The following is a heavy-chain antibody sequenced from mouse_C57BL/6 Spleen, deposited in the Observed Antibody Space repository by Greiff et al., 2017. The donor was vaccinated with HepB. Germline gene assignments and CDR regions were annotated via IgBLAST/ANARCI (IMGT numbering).Heavy chain of an antibody. CDR3: ARGGYMVTTGYYAMDY. Sequence: VQLQQPGAELVKPGASVKMSCKASGYTFTSYWITWVKQRPGQGLEWIGDIYPGSGSTNYNEKFKSKATLTVDTSSSTAYMQLSSLTSEDSAVYYCARGGYMVTTGYYAMDYWGQGTSVTVSS. V-gene: IGHV1-55*01. D-gene: IGHD2-2*01. CDR2: IYPGSGST. CDR1: GYTFTSYW. J-gene: IGHJ4*01.